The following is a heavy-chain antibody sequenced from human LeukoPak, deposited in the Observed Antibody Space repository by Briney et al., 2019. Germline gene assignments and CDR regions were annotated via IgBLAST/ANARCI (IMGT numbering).Heavy chain of an antibody. D-gene: IGHD6-19*01. J-gene: IGHJ3*02. Sequence: ASVKVSCKASGYTFTGYYMHWVRQAPGQGLEWMGRINPNSGGTNYAQKFQGRVTMTSDTSISTAYMEVSRLRSADTAVYYCARSWQWLVRVGAFDIWGQGTMVTVSS. CDR1: GYTFTGYY. CDR3: ARSWQWLVRVGAFDI. V-gene: IGHV1-2*06. CDR2: INPNSGGT.